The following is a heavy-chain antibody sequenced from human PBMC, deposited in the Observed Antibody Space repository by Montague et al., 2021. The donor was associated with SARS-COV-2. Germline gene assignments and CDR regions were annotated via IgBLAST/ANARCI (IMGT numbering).Heavy chain of an antibody. Sequence: SETLSLTCTVSGDSISSYYWNWIRQPPGKGLEWIGYIYNSGTINYNPSVKSRVTISVDTSKNQFSLKLNSVTAADTAVYYCARGGGYCSGGSCYYRFDPWGQGTLVTVSS. J-gene: IGHJ5*02. CDR3: ARGGGYCSGGSCYYRFDP. D-gene: IGHD2-15*01. CDR1: GDSISSYY. V-gene: IGHV4-59*01. CDR2: IYNSGTI.